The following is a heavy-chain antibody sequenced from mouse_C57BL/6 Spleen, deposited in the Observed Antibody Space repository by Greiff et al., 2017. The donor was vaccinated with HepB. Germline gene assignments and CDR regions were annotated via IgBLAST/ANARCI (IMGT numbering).Heavy chain of an antibody. V-gene: IGHV5-4*01. Sequence: EVMLVESGGGLVKPGGSLKLSCAASGFTFSSYAMSWVRQTPEKRLEWVATISDGGSYTYYPDNVKGRFTISRDNAKNNLYLQMSHLKSEDTAMYYCAREGYDGAWFAYWGQGTLVTVSA. J-gene: IGHJ3*01. CDR3: AREGYDGAWFAY. CDR2: ISDGGSYT. D-gene: IGHD2-2*01. CDR1: GFTFSSYA.